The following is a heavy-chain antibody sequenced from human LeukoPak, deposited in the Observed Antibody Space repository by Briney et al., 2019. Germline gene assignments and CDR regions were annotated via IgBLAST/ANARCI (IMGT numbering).Heavy chain of an antibody. CDR1: GGSVSSYY. D-gene: IGHD2-15*01. CDR2: ICYSVCT. CDR3: ARGKLGGGPFIDY. Sequence: SETLSLTCTVTGGSVSSYYCSWIRQPPGPGLECFGYICYSVCTNYNSSLKSRVTISVDTAKNQFSLKLSSLTAADTAVYYCARGKLGGGPFIDYWGQGTLVTVCS. J-gene: IGHJ4*02. V-gene: IGHV4-59*02.